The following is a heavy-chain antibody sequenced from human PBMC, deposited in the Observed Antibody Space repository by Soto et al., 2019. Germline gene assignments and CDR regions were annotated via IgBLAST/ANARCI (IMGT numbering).Heavy chain of an antibody. V-gene: IGHV3-30-3*01. J-gene: IGHJ4*02. D-gene: IGHD6-19*01. Sequence: GGSLRLSCAASGFTFSSYAMHWVRQAPGKGLEWVAVISYDGSNKYYADSVKGRFTISRDNSKNTLYLQMNSLRAEDTAVYYCARDIEPGIAVAGTVGADYWGQGTLVTVSS. CDR2: ISYDGSNK. CDR3: ARDIEPGIAVAGTVGADY. CDR1: GFTFSSYA.